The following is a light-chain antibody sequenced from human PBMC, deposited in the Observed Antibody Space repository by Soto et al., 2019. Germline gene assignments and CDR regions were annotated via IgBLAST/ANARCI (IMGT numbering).Light chain of an antibody. CDR1: DSNIGSNF. CDR3: ESWDDRISVWV. V-gene: IGLV1-47*01. J-gene: IGLJ3*02. CDR2: RTD. Sequence: QSLLSQPSSASATPGQRVTISCSGSDSNIGSNFVYWYQQVAGTAPTLLVFRTDQRPSGVPDRISGSNSGTPASLAISGLRSVNEADYYLESWDDRISVWVVGG.